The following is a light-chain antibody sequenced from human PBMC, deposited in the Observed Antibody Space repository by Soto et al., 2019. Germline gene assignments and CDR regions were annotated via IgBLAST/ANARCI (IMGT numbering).Light chain of an antibody. J-gene: IGKJ4*01. CDR1: QSLLHSNGYNY. V-gene: IGKV2-28*01. Sequence: IVMTQSPLSLPVSPGEPASISCRSSQSLLHSNGYNYLDWYLQKPGQSPQLLIYLGSNRASGVPDRFSGSGSGTDFTLKISRVEAEDVGVYYCMQALQTPPTFGGGTKVHIK. CDR2: LGS. CDR3: MQALQTPPT.